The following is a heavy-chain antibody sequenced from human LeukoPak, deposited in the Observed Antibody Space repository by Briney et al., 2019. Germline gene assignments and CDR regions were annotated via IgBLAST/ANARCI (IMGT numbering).Heavy chain of an antibody. Sequence: GGSLRLSCAASGFSVSSTYMSRVRQAPGKGLEWVSVIYTDGSTYYADSVTGRFTISRDNSKNTLYLQMNTLRDEDTAVYYCAREVRDWYFDLWGRGTLVTVSS. CDR2: IYTDGST. CDR1: GFSVSSTY. J-gene: IGHJ2*01. V-gene: IGHV3-53*01. D-gene: IGHD3-10*01. CDR3: AREVRDWYFDL.